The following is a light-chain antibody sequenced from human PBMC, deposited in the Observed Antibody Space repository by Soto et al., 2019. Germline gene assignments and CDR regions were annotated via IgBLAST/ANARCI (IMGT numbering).Light chain of an antibody. Sequence: DIQMTQSPPSLSASVGDRVTITCRASQGIGNSLAWYQQKPGTVPKLLIYSASTLQSGVPSRFSGSGSGTDFTLTISSLQPEDFVAYYCQKYNTVPATFGQGTRLEI. J-gene: IGKJ5*01. CDR1: QGIGNS. V-gene: IGKV1-27*01. CDR3: QKYNTVPAT. CDR2: SAS.